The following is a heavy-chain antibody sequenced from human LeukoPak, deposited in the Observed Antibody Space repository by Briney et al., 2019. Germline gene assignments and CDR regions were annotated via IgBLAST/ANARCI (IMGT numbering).Heavy chain of an antibody. CDR2: IWYDGNNK. D-gene: IGHD1-26*01. Sequence: GGSLRLSCAASGFTFSSYGMHWVRQAPGKGLEWVAVIWYDGNNKYYADFVKGRFTISRDNSKNTLYLQLNSLRAEDTAVYNCARDRGSREDGMDVWGQGTTVTVSS. J-gene: IGHJ6*02. V-gene: IGHV3-33*08. CDR3: ARDRGSREDGMDV. CDR1: GFTFSSYG.